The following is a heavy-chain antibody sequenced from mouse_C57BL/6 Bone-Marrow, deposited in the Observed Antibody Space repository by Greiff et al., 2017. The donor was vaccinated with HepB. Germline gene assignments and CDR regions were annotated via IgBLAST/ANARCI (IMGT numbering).Heavy chain of an antibody. V-gene: IGHV1-55*01. CDR1: GYTFTSYW. Sequence: QVQLQQPGAELVKPGASVKMSCKASGYTFTSYWITWVKQRPGQGLEWIGDIYPGSGSTNYNEKFKSKATLTVDTSSSTAYMQLSSLTSEDSAVYYCVLYYYGSSSRYFDVWGTGTTVTVSS. CDR3: VLYYYGSSSRYFDV. J-gene: IGHJ1*03. CDR2: IYPGSGST. D-gene: IGHD1-1*01.